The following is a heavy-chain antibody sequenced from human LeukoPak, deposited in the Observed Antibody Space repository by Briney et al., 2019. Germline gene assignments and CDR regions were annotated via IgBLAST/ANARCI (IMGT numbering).Heavy chain of an antibody. D-gene: IGHD1-7*01. Sequence: GGSLRLSCAASGFTFSSYEMNWVRQAPGKGLEWFSYISSSGSTIYYADSVKGRFTISRDNAENSLYLQMNSLRAEDTAVYYCARSPPLELNYYYGMDVWGQGTTVTVSS. CDR3: ARSPPLELNYYYGMDV. CDR2: ISSSGSTI. CDR1: GFTFSSYE. V-gene: IGHV3-48*03. J-gene: IGHJ6*02.